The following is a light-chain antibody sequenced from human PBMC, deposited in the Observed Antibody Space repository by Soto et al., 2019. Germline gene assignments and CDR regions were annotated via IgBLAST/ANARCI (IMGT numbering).Light chain of an antibody. Sequence: EIVLTQSPSTLSLSPGERASLPCMASQSVSNNYLAWYQQKPGQAPRLLIYGACNRATGIPDRFSGSGSGTDFTLTISRLEPEDFAVYYCQQYGSSGTFGQGTKVDI. CDR3: QQYGSSGT. V-gene: IGKV3-20*01. CDR1: QSVSNNY. J-gene: IGKJ1*01. CDR2: GAC.